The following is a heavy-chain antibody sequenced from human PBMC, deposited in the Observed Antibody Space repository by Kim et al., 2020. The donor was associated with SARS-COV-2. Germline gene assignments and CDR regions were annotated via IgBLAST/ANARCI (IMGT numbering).Heavy chain of an antibody. D-gene: IGHD3-10*01. Sequence: SETLSLTCSVAGGSLINYYWTRIRQPPGKGLEWIGYIYHSGTTNYDPSVKGRVTISMDTSQNQVSQKLSSVTAADTAVYYCASGAYLYASGSYLGPILDFWGQGTLVSVSS. CDR1: GGSLINYY. CDR3: ASGAYLYASGSYLGPILDF. CDR2: IYHSGTT. V-gene: IGHV4-59*01. J-gene: IGHJ4*02.